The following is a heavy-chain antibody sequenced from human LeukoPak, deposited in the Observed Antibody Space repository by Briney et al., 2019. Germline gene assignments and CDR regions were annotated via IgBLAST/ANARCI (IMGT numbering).Heavy chain of an antibody. CDR2: INHSGST. D-gene: IGHD4-17*01. Sequence: PSETLSLTCAVYGGSFSGYYWSWIRQPPGKGLEWIGEINHSGSTNYNPSLKSRVTISVDTSKNQFSLKLSSVTAADTAVYYCARDTVSQTSWFDPWGQGTLVTASS. J-gene: IGHJ5*02. V-gene: IGHV4-34*01. CDR1: GGSFSGYY. CDR3: ARDTVSQTSWFDP.